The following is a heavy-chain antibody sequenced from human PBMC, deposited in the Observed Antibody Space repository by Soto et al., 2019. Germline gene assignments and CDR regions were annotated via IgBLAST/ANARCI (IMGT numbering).Heavy chain of an antibody. D-gene: IGHD6-6*01. CDR3: ARGLAARSVFDFAI. CDR2: IYWSGDE. V-gene: IGHV2-5*01. Sequence: KESGPTLVKPTQTLTLTCSFSGFSLSTSGVGVGWIRQSPGKALEWLAHIYWSGDEHHRPTLKSKLSIPKGTAKNQVVLIMTNMDPVDTASYYCARGLAARSVFDFAIWGQWTMVTASS. CDR1: GFSLSTSGVG. J-gene: IGHJ3*02.